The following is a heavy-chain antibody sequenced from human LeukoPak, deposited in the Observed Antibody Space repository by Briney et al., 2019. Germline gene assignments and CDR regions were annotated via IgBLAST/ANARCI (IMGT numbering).Heavy chain of an antibody. Sequence: PSETLSLTCTVSGGSISSGSYYWSWIRPPAGKGLEWVGRIYTSGSTNYSPSLKRRVTISVDTSENQFSLKLSSVPAADTAVYYCARGRDMITFGGVIVIGAFDIWGQGTIVTVSS. J-gene: IGHJ3*02. V-gene: IGHV4-61*02. CDR2: IYTSGST. CDR3: ARGRDMITFGGVIVIGAFDI. D-gene: IGHD3-16*02. CDR1: GGSISSGSYY.